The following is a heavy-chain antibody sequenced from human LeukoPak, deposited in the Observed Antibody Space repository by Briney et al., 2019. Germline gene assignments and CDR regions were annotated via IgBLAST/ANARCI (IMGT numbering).Heavy chain of an antibody. CDR3: ATSGREGSGTYFRF. CDR2: INWSGTTP. CDR1: GFTFDDFA. D-gene: IGHD1-26*01. V-gene: IGHV3-20*04. Sequence: PGGSLRLSCAASGFTFDDFAMNWVRHAPGKGLGWVSGINWSGTTPTYGGSVKGRFTISRDNAKNSLFLQMNSLRGEDTALYYCATSGREGSGTYFRFWGQGTLVTVSS. J-gene: IGHJ4*02.